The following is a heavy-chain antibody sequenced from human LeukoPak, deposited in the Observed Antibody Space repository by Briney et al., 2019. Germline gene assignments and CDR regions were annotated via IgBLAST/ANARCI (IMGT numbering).Heavy chain of an antibody. J-gene: IGHJ3*02. V-gene: IGHV1-2*06. CDR1: GYTFTAYY. D-gene: IGHD1-14*01. Sequence: ASVKVSCKTSGYTFTAYYIHWVRQAPGQGLEWMGRINPNSGGTDSAQKFQGRVTMTRDTSMNTAYMELSRLRSDDTAVYYCARDLSGISSATDAFDMWGQGTMVIVSS. CDR2: INPNSGGT. CDR3: ARDLSGISSATDAFDM.